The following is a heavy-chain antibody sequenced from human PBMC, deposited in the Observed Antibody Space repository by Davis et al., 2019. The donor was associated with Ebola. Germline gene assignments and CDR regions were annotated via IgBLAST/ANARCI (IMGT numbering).Heavy chain of an antibody. CDR1: GGSVSSGSYY. CDR2: IYYSGST. Sequence: SETLSLTCTVSGGSVSSGSYYWSWIRQPPGKGLEWIGYIYYSGSTNYNPSLKSRVTMSVDTSKNQFSLKLSSVTAADTAVYYCARAGGSAAGGALYYYYGMDVWGQGTTVTVSS. CDR3: ARAGGSAAGGALYYYYGMDV. V-gene: IGHV4-61*01. J-gene: IGHJ6*02. D-gene: IGHD6-13*01.